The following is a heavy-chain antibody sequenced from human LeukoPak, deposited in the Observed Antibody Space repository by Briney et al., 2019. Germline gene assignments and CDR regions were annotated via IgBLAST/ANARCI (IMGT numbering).Heavy chain of an antibody. CDR3: ASGVLRFLEWSDAFDV. Sequence: ASVKVSCKASGYTFTSYDINWVRQATGQGLEWIGWMNPNSGNTGYAQKFQGRVTMTRNTSISTAYMELSSLRSEDTAVYYCASGVLRFLEWSDAFDVWGQGTMVTVSS. V-gene: IGHV1-8*01. CDR2: MNPNSGNT. D-gene: IGHD3-3*01. J-gene: IGHJ3*01. CDR1: GYTFTSYD.